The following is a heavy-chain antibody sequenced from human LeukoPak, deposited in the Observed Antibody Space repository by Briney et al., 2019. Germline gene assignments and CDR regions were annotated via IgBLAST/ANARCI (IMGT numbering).Heavy chain of an antibody. D-gene: IGHD3-10*01. V-gene: IGHV4-4*07. CDR2: IYSSGST. CDR3: ARDGYGSGSPYAFDV. CDR1: GGSISGYY. Sequence: SGTLTLTCTVSGGSISGYYWSWIRQPAGKGLEWIGRIYSSGSTNYDPSLTSRVTMSVDTSKNQFSLKLSSVTAADTAVYYCARDGYGSGSPYAFDVWGQGTMVTVSS. J-gene: IGHJ3*01.